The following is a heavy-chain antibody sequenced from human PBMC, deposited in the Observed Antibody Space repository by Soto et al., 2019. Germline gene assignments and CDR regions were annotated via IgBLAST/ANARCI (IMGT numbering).Heavy chain of an antibody. CDR2: IKQDGSEK. V-gene: IGHV3-7*01. Sequence: EVQLVESGGGLVQPGGSLRLSCAASGFTFSSYWMSWVRQAPGKGLEWVANIKQDGSEKYYVDSVKGRFNISRDNAKNSLYLQMNSLRAEDTAVYYCARVTKQWLDYYYYYMDVWGKGTTVTVSS. CDR3: ARVTKQWLDYYYYYMDV. J-gene: IGHJ6*03. D-gene: IGHD6-19*01. CDR1: GFTFSSYW.